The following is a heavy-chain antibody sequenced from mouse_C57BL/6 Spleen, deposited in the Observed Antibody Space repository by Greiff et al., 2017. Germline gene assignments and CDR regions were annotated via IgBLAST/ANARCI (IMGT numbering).Heavy chain of an antibody. V-gene: IGHV1-55*01. J-gene: IGHJ3*01. D-gene: IGHD1-1*01. CDR1: GYTFTSYW. CDR2: IYPGSGST. CDR3: ARSHYGSFWFAY. Sequence: VQLQQPGAELVKPGASVKMSCKASGYTFTSYWITWVKQRPGQGLEWIGDIYPGSGSTNYNEKFKSKATLTVDTSSSTAYMQLSSLTSEDSAVYYCARSHYGSFWFAYWGQGTLVTVSA.